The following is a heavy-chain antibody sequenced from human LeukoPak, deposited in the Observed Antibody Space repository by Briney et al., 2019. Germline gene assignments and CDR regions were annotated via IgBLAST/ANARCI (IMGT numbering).Heavy chain of an antibody. D-gene: IGHD6-13*01. V-gene: IGHV4-59*01. CDR2: IYYSGST. CDR1: GGSISSYY. CDR3: ARGIAAAGTDY. J-gene: IGHJ4*02. Sequence: SETLSLTCTDSGGSISSYYWSWLRQPPGKGLERIGYIYYSGSTNYNPSLKSRVTISVDTSKNQFSLKLSSVTAADTAVYYCARGIAAAGTDYWGQGTLVTVSS.